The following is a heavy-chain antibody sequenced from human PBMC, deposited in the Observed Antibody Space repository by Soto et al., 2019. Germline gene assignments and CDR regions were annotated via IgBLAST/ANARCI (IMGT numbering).Heavy chain of an antibody. J-gene: IGHJ2*01. Sequence: QVQLVQSGAEVKKPGSSVKVSCTASGGTFSSYAISWVRQAPGQGLEWMGGIIPIFGTANYAQKFQGRVTITAYESTSTAYMELSSLRSEDTAVYYCARADSNYLRDWYFDLWGRGTLVTVSS. CDR3: ARADSNYLRDWYFDL. CDR1: GGTFSSYA. CDR2: IIPIFGTA. D-gene: IGHD4-4*01. V-gene: IGHV1-69*01.